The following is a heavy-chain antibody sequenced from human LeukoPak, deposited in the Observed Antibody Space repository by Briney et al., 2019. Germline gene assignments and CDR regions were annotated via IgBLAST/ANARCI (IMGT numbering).Heavy chain of an antibody. CDR2: IYYSGST. Sequence: SETLSLTCAVYGGSFSGYYWSWIRQPPGKGLEWIGSIYYSGSTYYNPSLKSRVTISVDTSKNQFSLKLSSVTAADTAVYYCARYSTRDGFYWYFDLWGRGTLVTVSS. CDR1: GGSFSGYY. J-gene: IGHJ2*01. D-gene: IGHD5-24*01. V-gene: IGHV4-34*01. CDR3: ARYSTRDGFYWYFDL.